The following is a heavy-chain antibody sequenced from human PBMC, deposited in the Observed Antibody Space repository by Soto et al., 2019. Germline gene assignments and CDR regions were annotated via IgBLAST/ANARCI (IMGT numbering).Heavy chain of an antibody. CDR2: ISGSGDTI. D-gene: IGHD2-2*01. CDR3: ARVVCSASCFSDWFDP. CDR1: GFTFSDYY. Sequence: QVHLVESGGGLVKPGGSLRLSCAASGFTFSDYYMHWIRQAPGKGLEWVSYISGSGDTIHYADSVQGRFTIARDNAKSSLYLRMSSLRAEDTAVYYCARVVCSASCFSDWFDPWGQGTLVTVSS. V-gene: IGHV3-11*01. J-gene: IGHJ5*02.